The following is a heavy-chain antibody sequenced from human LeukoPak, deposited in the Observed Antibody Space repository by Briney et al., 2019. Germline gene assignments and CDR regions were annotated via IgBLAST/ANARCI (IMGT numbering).Heavy chain of an antibody. CDR1: GGSISGYY. J-gene: IGHJ6*01. D-gene: IGHD3-16*02. CDR2: IFYSGST. V-gene: IGHV4-59*01. Sequence: SETLSLTCTVSGGSISGYYWSWVRQPPGKGLEWIGYIFYSGSTNYNPSLKSRVTISGDTSKNQFSLKLTSVTAADTAVYYCARDYQMAVWGKGTSVTVSS. CDR3: ARDYQMAV.